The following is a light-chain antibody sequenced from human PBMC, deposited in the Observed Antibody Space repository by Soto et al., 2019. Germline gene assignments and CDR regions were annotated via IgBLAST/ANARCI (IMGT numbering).Light chain of an antibody. J-gene: IGLJ1*01. CDR1: SSDVGDYNY. V-gene: IGLV2-11*01. CDR3: CSYAVSYSLYV. CDR2: DVS. Sequence: QSALTQPRSVSGSPGQSVTISCTGTSSDVGDYNYVSWYQQHPGKAPKLMIYDVSKRPSGVPDRFSGSKSGNTASLTISGLQAEDEADYYCCSYAVSYSLYVFGTGTKVTVL.